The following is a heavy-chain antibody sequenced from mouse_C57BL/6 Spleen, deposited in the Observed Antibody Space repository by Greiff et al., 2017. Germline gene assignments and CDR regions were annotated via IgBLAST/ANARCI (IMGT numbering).Heavy chain of an antibody. Sequence: EVQLQQSGAELVKPGASVKLSCTASGFNIKDYYMHWVKQRTEQGLEWIGRIDPEDGETKYAPKFQGKATITADTSSNTAYLQLSSLTSEDTAVYYCATPSTTVVATRYCDVWGTGTTVTVAS. V-gene: IGHV14-2*01. J-gene: IGHJ1*03. CDR3: ATPSTTVVATRYCDV. CDR1: GFNIKDYY. CDR2: IDPEDGET. D-gene: IGHD1-1*01.